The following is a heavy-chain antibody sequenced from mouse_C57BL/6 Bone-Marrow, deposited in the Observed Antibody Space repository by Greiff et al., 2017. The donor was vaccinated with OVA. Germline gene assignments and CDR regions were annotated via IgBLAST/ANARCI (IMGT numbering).Heavy chain of an antibody. CDR3: ARRITTVVAPYFDV. J-gene: IGHJ1*03. Sequence: EVQLVESGPGLVKPSQSLSLTCSVTGYSITSGYYWNWIRQFPGNKLEWMGYISYDGSNNYNPSLKNRISITRDTSKNQFFLKLNSVTTEDTATYYCARRITTVVAPYFDVWGTGTTVTVSS. V-gene: IGHV3-6*01. D-gene: IGHD1-1*01. CDR2: ISYDGSN. CDR1: GYSITSGYY.